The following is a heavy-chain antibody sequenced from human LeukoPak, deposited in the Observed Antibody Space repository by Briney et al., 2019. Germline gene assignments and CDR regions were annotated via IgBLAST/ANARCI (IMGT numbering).Heavy chain of an antibody. Sequence: SETLSLTCAVYGGSFSGYYWCWIRQPPGKGLEWIGEINHSGSTNYNPSLKSRVTISVDTSKNQFSLKLSSVTAADTAVYYCARGSYCTNGVCYPIRYYYYYGMDVWGQGTTVTVSS. J-gene: IGHJ6*02. CDR2: INHSGST. D-gene: IGHD2-8*01. CDR1: GGSFSGYY. CDR3: ARGSYCTNGVCYPIRYYYYYGMDV. V-gene: IGHV4-34*01.